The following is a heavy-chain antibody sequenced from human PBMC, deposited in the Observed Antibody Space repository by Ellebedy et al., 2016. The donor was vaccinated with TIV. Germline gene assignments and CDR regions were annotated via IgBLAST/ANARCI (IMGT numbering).Heavy chain of an antibody. CDR2: ISPDDFNI. D-gene: IGHD6-13*01. CDR1: GFTFSNYF. V-gene: IGHV3-11*04. J-gene: IGHJ4*02. Sequence: GESLKISCAASGFTFSNYFMSWVRQAPGKGLEWLAYISPDDFNIKYGDSVKGRITISRDNAKNSLYLQMNSLRAEDTAVYYCARGGFGSWFDYWGQGTLATVSS. CDR3: ARGGFGSWFDY.